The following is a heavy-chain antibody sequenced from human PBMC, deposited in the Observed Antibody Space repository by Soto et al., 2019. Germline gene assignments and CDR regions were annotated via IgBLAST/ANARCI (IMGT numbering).Heavy chain of an antibody. CDR3: ARVSRTGTTSRTTSRYYYYGMDF. Sequence: SVKVSCKASGGTFSSYAISWVRQAPGQGLEWMGGIIPIFGTANYAQKFQGRVTITADESTSTAYMELSSLRSEDTAVYYCARVSRTGTTSRTTSRYYYYGMDFWGQGTTVTVSS. CDR1: GGTFSSYA. CDR2: IIPIFGTA. V-gene: IGHV1-69*13. D-gene: IGHD1-7*01. J-gene: IGHJ6*02.